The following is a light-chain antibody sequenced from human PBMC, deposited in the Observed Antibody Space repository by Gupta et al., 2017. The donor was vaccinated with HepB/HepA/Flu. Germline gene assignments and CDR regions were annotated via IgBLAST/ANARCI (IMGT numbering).Light chain of an antibody. Sequence: EIVLTQSPTTLSLSPGERATLSCRASQTINSNFLAWYQQKPGQAPRLLMYGASRRATGIPDRFSGSGSGTDFTLTISRLEPEDFAVYYCQQHCNSPPISFGQGTQLEIK. CDR2: GAS. CDR3: QQHCNSPPIS. J-gene: IGKJ5*01. V-gene: IGKV3-20*01. CDR1: QTINSNF.